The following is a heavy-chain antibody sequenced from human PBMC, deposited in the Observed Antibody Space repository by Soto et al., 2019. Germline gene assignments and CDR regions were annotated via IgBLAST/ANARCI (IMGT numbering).Heavy chain of an antibody. CDR2: ISYDGSNK. D-gene: IGHD2-21*02. CDR3: AKELQRSFDY. J-gene: IGHJ4*02. CDR1: GFIFSSYA. V-gene: IGHV3-30-3*02. Sequence: QVQLVESGGGVVQPGRSLRLSCAASGFIFSSYAMHWVRQAPGKGLEWVAVISYDGSNKYYADSVRGRFTISRDDSKNTRYLQVNRLRGEDTAGYYWAKELQRSFDYWGQGTLVTVSS.